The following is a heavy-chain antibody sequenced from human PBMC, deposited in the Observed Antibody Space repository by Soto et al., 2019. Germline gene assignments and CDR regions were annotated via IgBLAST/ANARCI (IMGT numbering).Heavy chain of an antibody. CDR1: GGSISSGGYY. V-gene: IGHV4-31*03. Sequence: SETLSLTCTVSGGSISSGGYYRSWIRQHPGKGLEWIGYIYYSGSTYYNPSLKSRVTISVDTSKNQFSLKLSSVTAADAAVYYCARANYGDYVCDYWGQGTLVTVSS. CDR3: ARANYGDYVCDY. D-gene: IGHD4-17*01. J-gene: IGHJ4*02. CDR2: IYYSGST.